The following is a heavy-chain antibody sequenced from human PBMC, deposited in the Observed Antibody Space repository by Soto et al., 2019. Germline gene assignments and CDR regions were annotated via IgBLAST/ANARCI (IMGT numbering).Heavy chain of an antibody. CDR3: ARDQGGAARPEYYYYMDV. V-gene: IGHV3-33*01. Sequence: QVQLVESGGGVVQPGRSLRLSCAASGFTFSSYGMHWVRQAPGKGLEWVAVIWYDGSNKYYADSVKGRFTISRDNSKNTLNLQMNSLRAEDTAVYYCARDQGGAARPEYYYYMDVWGKGTTVTVSS. J-gene: IGHJ6*03. CDR1: GFTFSSYG. CDR2: IWYDGSNK. D-gene: IGHD6-6*01.